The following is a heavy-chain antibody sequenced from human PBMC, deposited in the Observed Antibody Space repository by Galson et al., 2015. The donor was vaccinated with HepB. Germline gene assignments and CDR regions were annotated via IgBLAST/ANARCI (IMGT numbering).Heavy chain of an antibody. CDR1: GYTFTGYY. CDR2: INPNSGGT. CDR3: ARSAKTLDCSSTSCYGVWFDP. D-gene: IGHD2-2*01. Sequence: SVKVSCKASGYTFTGYYMHWVRQAPGQGLEWMGWINPNSGGTNYAQKFQGWVTMTRDTSISTAYMELSRLRSDDTAVYYCARSAKTLDCSSTSCYGVWFDPWGQGTLVTVSS. J-gene: IGHJ5*02. V-gene: IGHV1-2*04.